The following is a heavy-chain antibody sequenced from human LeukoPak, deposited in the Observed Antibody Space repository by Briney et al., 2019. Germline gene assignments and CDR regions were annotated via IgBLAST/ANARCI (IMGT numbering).Heavy chain of an antibody. CDR3: ARDKYYYGSGKYGGYYGMDV. CDR1: GYTFTGYL. J-gene: IGHJ6*02. V-gene: IGHV1-2*02. CDR2: INPRNGDT. D-gene: IGHD3-10*01. Sequence: ASMKVSCTTSGYTFTGYLMHWVRLAPGQGPEWVGWINPRNGDTNLAQKFQGRVTMTRDTSINTVYMDLSKLTSDDSAVYYCARDKYYYGSGKYGGYYGMDVWGQGTTVSVSS.